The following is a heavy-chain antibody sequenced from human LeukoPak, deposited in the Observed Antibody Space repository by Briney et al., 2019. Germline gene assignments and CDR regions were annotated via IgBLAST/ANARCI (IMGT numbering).Heavy chain of an antibody. Sequence: SETLSLTCAVYGGSFSGYYWSWIRQPAGKGLEWIGEINHSGSTNYNPSLKSRVTISVDTSKNQFSLKLSSVTAADTAVYYCASPSHHYGSGSYYRRALDYWGQGTLVTVSS. V-gene: IGHV4-34*01. CDR2: INHSGST. J-gene: IGHJ4*02. D-gene: IGHD3-10*01. CDR1: GGSFSGYY. CDR3: ASPSHHYGSGSYYRRALDY.